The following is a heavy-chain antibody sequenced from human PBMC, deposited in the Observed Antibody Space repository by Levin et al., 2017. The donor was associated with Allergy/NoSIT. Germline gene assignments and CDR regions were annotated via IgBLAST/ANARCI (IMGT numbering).Heavy chain of an antibody. V-gene: IGHV1-69*06. Sequence: SVKVSCKASGGTFSSYAISWVRQAPGQGLEWMGGIIPIFGTANYAQKFQGRVTITADKSTSTAYMELSSLRSEDTAVYYCARGEATTVTGGGNWFDPWGQGTLVTVSS. CDR1: GGTFSSYA. CDR3: ARGEATTVTGGGNWFDP. J-gene: IGHJ5*02. D-gene: IGHD4-17*01. CDR2: IIPIFGTA.